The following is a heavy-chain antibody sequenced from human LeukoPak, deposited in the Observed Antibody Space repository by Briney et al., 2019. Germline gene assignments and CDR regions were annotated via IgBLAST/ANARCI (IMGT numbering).Heavy chain of an antibody. V-gene: IGHV1-8*01. CDR2: MNPNSGNT. Sequence: VASVKVSCKASGYTFTSYDINWVRQATGQGLEWMGWMNPNSGNTGYAQKFQGRVTMTRNTSISTAYTELSSLRSEDTAVYYCARGGYDYAWGSYRYTWGWFDPWGQGTLVTVSS. CDR1: GYTFTSYD. J-gene: IGHJ5*02. CDR3: ARGGYDYAWGSYRYTWGWFDP. D-gene: IGHD3-16*02.